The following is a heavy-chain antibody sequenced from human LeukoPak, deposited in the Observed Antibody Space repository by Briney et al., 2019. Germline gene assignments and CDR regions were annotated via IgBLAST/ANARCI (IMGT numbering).Heavy chain of an antibody. CDR3: ARAMAGTSIYFDY. CDR1: GYTFTGYY. Sequence: ASVKVSCKASGYTFTGYYMHWVRQAPGQGLEWTGWINPNSGGTNYAQKFQGRVTMTRDTSISTAYMELSRLRSDDTAVYYCARAMAGTSIYFDYWGQGTLVTVSS. J-gene: IGHJ4*02. D-gene: IGHD6-19*01. V-gene: IGHV1-2*02. CDR2: INPNSGGT.